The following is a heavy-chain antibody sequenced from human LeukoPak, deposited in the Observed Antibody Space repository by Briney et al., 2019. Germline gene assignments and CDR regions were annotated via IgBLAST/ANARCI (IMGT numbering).Heavy chain of an antibody. CDR1: GYTFTSYD. J-gene: IGHJ5*02. CDR2: MNPNSGNT. D-gene: IGHD3-3*01. Sequence: ASVKVSCKASGYTFTSYDINWVRQATGQGLEWMGWMNPNSGNTGYAQKCQGRVTMTRNTSISTAYLELSSLRSEDTAVYYCARAGYDFWSGYYAANWFDPWGQGTLVTVSS. CDR3: ARAGYDFWSGYYAANWFDP. V-gene: IGHV1-8*01.